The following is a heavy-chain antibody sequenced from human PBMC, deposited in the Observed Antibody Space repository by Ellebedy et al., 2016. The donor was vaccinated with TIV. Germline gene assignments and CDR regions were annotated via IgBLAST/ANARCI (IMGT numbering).Heavy chain of an antibody. D-gene: IGHD3-22*01. CDR3: ARGSDYYDSSGYYSFDY. J-gene: IGHJ4*02. V-gene: IGHV4-59*01. CDR1: GGSISSYY. CDR2: IYYSGST. Sequence: MPSETLSLTCTVSGGSISSYYWSWIRQPPGKGLEWIGYIYYSGSTNYNPSLKSRVTISVDTSKNQFSRKLSSVTAADTAVYYCARGSDYYDSSGYYSFDYWGQGTLVTVSS.